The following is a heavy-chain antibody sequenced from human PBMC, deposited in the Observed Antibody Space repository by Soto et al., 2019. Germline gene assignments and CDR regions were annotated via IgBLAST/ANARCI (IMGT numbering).Heavy chain of an antibody. CDR1: GGSVTNSSYY. J-gene: IGHJ4*02. Sequence: SETLSLTCTVSGGSVTNSSYYWGWIRQSPGKGLEWIGSVYYRGRSYSKSSVKSRVTISVDTSKDRFSLSLNSVTASDTAVYFCVSQRTTVPTQAYFDYWGPGALVTVSS. V-gene: IGHV4-39*01. D-gene: IGHD4-17*01. CDR3: VSQRTTVPTQAYFDY. CDR2: VYYRGRS.